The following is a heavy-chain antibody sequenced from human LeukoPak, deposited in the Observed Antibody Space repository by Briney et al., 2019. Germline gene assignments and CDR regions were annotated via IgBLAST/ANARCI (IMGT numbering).Heavy chain of an antibody. Sequence: SETLSLTCTVSGGSISSSSYYWGWIRQPPGKGLEWIGSIYYSGSTYYNPSLKSRVTISVDTSKNQFSLKLSSVTAADTAVYYCAREWVVPAGMARNRWFDPWGQGTLVTVSS. CDR2: IYYSGST. D-gene: IGHD2-2*01. V-gene: IGHV4-39*07. CDR1: GGSISSSSYY. J-gene: IGHJ5*02. CDR3: AREWVVPAGMARNRWFDP.